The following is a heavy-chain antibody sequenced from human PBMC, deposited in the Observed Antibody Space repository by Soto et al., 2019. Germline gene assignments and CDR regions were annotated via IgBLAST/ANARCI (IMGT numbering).Heavy chain of an antibody. D-gene: IGHD1-26*01. Sequence: EMHLVESGGGLVQPGGSLRLSCAASGFTVSGNYMGWVRQTPGKGLDWVSSIYTDGRTYYSDSVRGRFAISTDNSKDTLYRQMNNLRADDTAIYYCARHVGFYWYFDLWGRGTLVTVSS. CDR3: ARHVGFYWYFDL. V-gene: IGHV3-66*04. CDR2: IYTDGRT. CDR1: GFTVSGNY. J-gene: IGHJ2*01.